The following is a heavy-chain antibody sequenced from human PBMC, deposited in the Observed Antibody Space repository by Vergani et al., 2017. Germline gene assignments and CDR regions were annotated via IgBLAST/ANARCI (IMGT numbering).Heavy chain of an antibody. V-gene: IGHV1-46*01. CDR2: INPSGGST. J-gene: IGHJ5*02. CDR1: GYTFTSYY. CDR3: ARGPVLNWFDP. Sequence: QVQLVQSGAEVKKPGASVKVSCKASGYTFTSYYMHWVRQAPGQGLEWMGIINPSGGSTSYAQKFQGRVTMTRDTSTSTVYMELSRLRSDDTAVYYCARGPVLNWFDPWGQGTLVTVSS.